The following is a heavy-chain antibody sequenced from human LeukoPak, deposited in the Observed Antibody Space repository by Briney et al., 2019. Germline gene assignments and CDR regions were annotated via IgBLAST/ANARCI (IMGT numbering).Heavy chain of an antibody. D-gene: IGHD4-23*01. CDR1: GFTFSSYW. CDR3: AKSSRKDGGKLLFDY. Sequence: PGGSLRLSCAASGFTFSSYWMSWVRQAPGKGLEWVANIKQDGSEKYYVDSVKGRFTISRDNSKNTLYLQMNSLRAEDTAVYYCAKSSRKDGGKLLFDYWGQGTLVTVSS. V-gene: IGHV3-7*03. J-gene: IGHJ4*02. CDR2: IKQDGSEK.